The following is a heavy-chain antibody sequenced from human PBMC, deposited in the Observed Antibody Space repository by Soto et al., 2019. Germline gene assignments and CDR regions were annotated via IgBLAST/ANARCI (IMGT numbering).Heavy chain of an antibody. D-gene: IGHD3-10*01. CDR2: ISYDGSNK. CDR3: AKDHVTMVRGPGGYYYGMDV. V-gene: IGHV3-30*18. Sequence: GGSLRLSCAASGFTFSSYGMHWVRQAPGKGLEWVAVISYDGSNKYYADSVKGRFTISRDNSKNTLYLQMNSLRAEDTAVYYCAKDHVTMVRGPGGYYYGMDVWGQGTTVTVSS. J-gene: IGHJ6*02. CDR1: GFTFSSYG.